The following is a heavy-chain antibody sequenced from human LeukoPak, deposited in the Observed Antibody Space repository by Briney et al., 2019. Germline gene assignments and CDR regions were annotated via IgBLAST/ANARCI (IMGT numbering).Heavy chain of an antibody. CDR2: IIPILGIA. CDR1: GGTFSSYT. V-gene: IGHV1-69*04. CDR3: ARDTKDLGFDP. Sequence: SVKVSCKASGGTFSSYTISWVRRAPGQGLEWMGRIIPILGIANYAQKFQGRVTITADKSTSTAYMELSSLRSEDTAVYYCARDTKDLGFDPWGQGTLVTVSS. J-gene: IGHJ5*02. D-gene: IGHD3-3*01.